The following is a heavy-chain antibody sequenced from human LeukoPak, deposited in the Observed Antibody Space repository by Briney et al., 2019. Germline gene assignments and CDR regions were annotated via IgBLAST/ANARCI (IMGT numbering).Heavy chain of an antibody. CDR1: GYTFTSYD. CDR3: ARGRRIAAAYWFDP. J-gene: IGHJ5*02. V-gene: IGHV1-8*01. Sequence: ASVKVSCKASGYTFTSYDINWVRQATGQGLEWMGWVNPNSGNTGYAQKFQGRVTMTRNTSISTAYMGLSSLRSEDTAVYYCARGRRIAAAYWFDPWGQGTLVTVSS. D-gene: IGHD6-13*01. CDR2: VNPNSGNT.